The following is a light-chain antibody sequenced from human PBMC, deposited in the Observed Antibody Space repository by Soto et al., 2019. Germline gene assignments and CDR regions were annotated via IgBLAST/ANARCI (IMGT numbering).Light chain of an antibody. CDR2: AAS. J-gene: IGKJ1*01. CDR3: QKYNSAPWT. Sequence: DIQMTQSPSSLSASVGDRVTITCRASQGISNFLAWYQQKPGKVPKLLIYAASTLQSGVPSRFSGSGSGTDFSLTISSLQPEDVATYYCQKYNSAPWTFGQGTMVEIK. CDR1: QGISNF. V-gene: IGKV1-27*01.